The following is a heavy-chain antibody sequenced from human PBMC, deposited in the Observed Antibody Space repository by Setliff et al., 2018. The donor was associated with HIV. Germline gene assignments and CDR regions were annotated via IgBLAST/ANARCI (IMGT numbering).Heavy chain of an antibody. J-gene: IGHJ6*03. CDR1: GFRFSDYW. CDR3: AKLVVGFSGTSAYMDV. Sequence: GGSLRLSCAASGFRFSDYWMTWVRQAPGKGLEWVSVIHSGDGTTYYADSVKGRFTISRDNAKNSLYLQMNSLRAEDTALYYCAKLVVGFSGTSAYMDVWGKGTTVTVSS. CDR2: IHSGDGTT. V-gene: IGHV3-23*03. D-gene: IGHD1-26*01.